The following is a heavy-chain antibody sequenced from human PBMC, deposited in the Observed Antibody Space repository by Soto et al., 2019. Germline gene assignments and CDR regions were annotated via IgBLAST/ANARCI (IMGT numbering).Heavy chain of an antibody. D-gene: IGHD3-10*01. CDR3: ARGEYQGVLWFGELPSHYYYGMDV. Sequence: EVQLVESGGGLVQPGGSLRLSCAASGFTFSDHYMDWVRQAPGKGLEWVGRTRNKANSYTTEYAASVKGRFTISRDDSKTSLYLQMNSLKTEDTAVYYCARGEYQGVLWFGELPSHYYYGMDVWGQGTTVTVSS. J-gene: IGHJ6*02. CDR1: GFTFSDHY. V-gene: IGHV3-72*01. CDR2: TRNKANSYTT.